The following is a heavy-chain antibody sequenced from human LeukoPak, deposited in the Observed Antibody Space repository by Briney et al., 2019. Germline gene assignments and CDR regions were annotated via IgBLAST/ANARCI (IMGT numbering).Heavy chain of an antibody. Sequence: ASVKASCTASGYTFTSYGISWVRQAPGQGLEWMGWISAYNGNTNYAQKLQGRVTMTTDTSTSTAYMELRSLRSDDTAVYYCAREYYYDSSGYFFDYWGQGTLVTVSS. D-gene: IGHD3-22*01. V-gene: IGHV1-18*01. CDR1: GYTFTSYG. J-gene: IGHJ4*02. CDR2: ISAYNGNT. CDR3: AREYYYDSSGYFFDY.